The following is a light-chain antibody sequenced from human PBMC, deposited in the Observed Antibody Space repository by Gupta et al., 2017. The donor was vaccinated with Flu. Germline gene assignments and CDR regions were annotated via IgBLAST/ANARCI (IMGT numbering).Light chain of an antibody. CDR2: SAS. V-gene: IGKV1-39*01. CDR1: QSNDRS. J-gene: IGKJ2*01. Sequence: PSALSASVGERVTISCRASQSNDRSLNWYQHKPGKAPQLLISSASTLRVGVPSRFSGSGSGTDFTLTITSLQPEDVATYYCQQNYSAPLNFGRGTKVEIK. CDR3: QQNYSAPLN.